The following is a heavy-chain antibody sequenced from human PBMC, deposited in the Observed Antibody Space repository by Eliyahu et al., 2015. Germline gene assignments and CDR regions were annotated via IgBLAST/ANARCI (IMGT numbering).Heavy chain of an antibody. CDR1: GFTFSSYX. D-gene: IGHD4-17*01. CDR3: ARDGFDNGDFDY. CDR2: ISGSTSTI. V-gene: IGHV3-48*02. J-gene: IGHJ4*02. Sequence: EVQLVESGGGLVQPGGSLRLSCAAXGFTFSSYXMHWVRQAPGKGLEWISYISGSTSTIYYADSVKGRFTISRDNAKNSLYLQMDSLRDEDTAVYYCARDGFDNGDFDYWGQGTLVTVSS.